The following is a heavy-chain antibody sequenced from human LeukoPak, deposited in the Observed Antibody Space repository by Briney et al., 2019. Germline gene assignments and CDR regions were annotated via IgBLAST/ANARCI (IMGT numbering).Heavy chain of an antibody. CDR2: IIPIFGTA. Sequence: WASVKVSCKASGYTFTSYYMHWVRQAPGQGLEWMGGIIPIFGTANYAQKFQGRVTITTDESTSTAYMELSSLRSEDTAVYYCASLACSSTSCYPDHDAFDIWGQGTMVTVSS. J-gene: IGHJ3*02. CDR3: ASLACSSTSCYPDHDAFDI. V-gene: IGHV1-69*05. CDR1: GYTFTSYY. D-gene: IGHD2-2*01.